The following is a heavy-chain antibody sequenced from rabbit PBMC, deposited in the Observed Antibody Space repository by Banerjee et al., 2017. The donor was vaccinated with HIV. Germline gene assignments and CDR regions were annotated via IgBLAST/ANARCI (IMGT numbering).Heavy chain of an antibody. CDR2: IVVAKGNT. Sequence: QLKETGGGLVQPGESLTLSCKVSGFSLSSNDMSWVRQAPGKGLERIGVIVVAKGNTYYASWVNGRFTISSDNAQNTVFLQLTSLTAADTATYFCARDLAGVIGWNFNLWGQGTLVTVS. CDR1: GFSLSSND. D-gene: IGHD4-1*01. V-gene: IGHV1S7*01. CDR3: ARDLAGVIGWNFNL. J-gene: IGHJ4*01.